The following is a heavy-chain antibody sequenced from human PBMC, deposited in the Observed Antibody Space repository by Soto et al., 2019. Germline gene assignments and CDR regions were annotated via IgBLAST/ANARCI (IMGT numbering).Heavy chain of an antibody. CDR2: ISYDGSNK. CDR1: GFTFSSYA. CDR3: ARDDTYYYDSSGYIDY. Sequence: GGSLRLSCAASGFTFSSYAMHWVRQAPGKGLEWVAVISYDGSNKYYANSVKGRFTISRDNSKNTLYLQMNSLRAEDTAVYYCARDDTYYYDSSGYIDYWGQGTLVTVSS. J-gene: IGHJ4*02. V-gene: IGHV3-30-3*01. D-gene: IGHD3-22*01.